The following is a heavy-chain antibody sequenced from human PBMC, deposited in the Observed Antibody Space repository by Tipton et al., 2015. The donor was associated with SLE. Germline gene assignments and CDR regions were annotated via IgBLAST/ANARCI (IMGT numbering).Heavy chain of an antibody. D-gene: IGHD2-2*01. CDR1: GGSFNDYY. J-gene: IGHJ3*02. Sequence: TLSLTCAVYGGSFNDYYWSWIRQPPGKGLEWIGRVYTSGSTNFNPSLRSRVTISRDTSKNQFSVKLSSVTAADTAIYYCARGGLGFCTSGTCYDVTDIWGQGTMVTVSS. CDR2: VYTSGST. CDR3: ARGGLGFCTSGTCYDVTDI. V-gene: IGHV4-4*08.